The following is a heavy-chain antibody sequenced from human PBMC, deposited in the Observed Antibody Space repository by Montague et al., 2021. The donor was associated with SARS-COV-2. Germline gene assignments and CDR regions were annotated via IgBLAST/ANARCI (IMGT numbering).Heavy chain of an antibody. Sequence: SETLSLTCTVSGGSISSYYWSWIRQSPGKRLEWIGYIYSTGSSDYNPSLESRVTISMDTSKNQFSLNVNSVSAADTAVYYCARALFSRRGVYITTYYYSYYMDAWGTGTTVTVSS. D-gene: IGHD3-10*01. CDR1: GGSISSYY. J-gene: IGHJ6*03. CDR2: IYSTGSS. V-gene: IGHV4-59*12. CDR3: ARALFSRRGVYITTYYYSYYMDA.